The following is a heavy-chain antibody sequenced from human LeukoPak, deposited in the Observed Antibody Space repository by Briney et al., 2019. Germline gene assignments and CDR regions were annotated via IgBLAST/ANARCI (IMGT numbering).Heavy chain of an antibody. V-gene: IGHV1-46*01. CDR3: ARGHDYVWGSYRPFDY. D-gene: IGHD3-16*02. CDR2: INPSGGST. Sequence: ASVKVSCKASGYTFTSYYTHWVRQAPAQGLEWMGIINPSGGSTSYAQKFQGRVTMTRDTSTSTVYMELSSLRSEDTAVYYCARGHDYVWGSYRPFDYWGQGTLVTVSS. J-gene: IGHJ4*02. CDR1: GYTFTSYY.